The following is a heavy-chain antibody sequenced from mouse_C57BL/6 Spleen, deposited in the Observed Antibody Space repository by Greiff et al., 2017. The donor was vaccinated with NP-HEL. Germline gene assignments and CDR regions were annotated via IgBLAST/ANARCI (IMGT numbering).Heavy chain of an antibody. V-gene: IGHV1-9*01. CDR1: GYTFTGYW. CDR3: ERGYYGSRPYYVDY. Sequence: QVQLQQSGAELMKPGASVKLSCKATGYTFTGYWIEWVKQRPGHGLEWIGEILPGSGSTNYNEKFKGKATFTADTSSTTAYRQLSSLTTEESAIYYCERGYYGSRPYYVDYWGQGTTLTVSS. CDR2: ILPGSGST. J-gene: IGHJ2*01. D-gene: IGHD1-1*01.